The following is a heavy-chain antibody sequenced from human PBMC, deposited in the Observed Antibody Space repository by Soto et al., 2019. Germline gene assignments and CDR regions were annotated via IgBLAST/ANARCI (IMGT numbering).Heavy chain of an antibody. D-gene: IGHD3-22*01. V-gene: IGHV5-10-1*01. CDR2: IDPSDSYT. CDR3: ARLNYYDSSEGYYGMDV. J-gene: IGHJ6*02. Sequence: GESLKISCKGSGYSFTSYWISWARQMPGKVLEWMGRIDPSDSYTNYSPSFQGHVTISADKSISTAYLRWSSLKASDTAMYYCARLNYYDSSEGYYGMDVWGQXTTVTVSS. CDR1: GYSFTSYW.